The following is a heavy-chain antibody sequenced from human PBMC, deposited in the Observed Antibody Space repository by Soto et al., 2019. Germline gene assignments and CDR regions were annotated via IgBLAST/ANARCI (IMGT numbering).Heavy chain of an antibody. J-gene: IGHJ4*02. V-gene: IGHV3-74*01. CDR2: MNSDGTTT. Sequence: GSLRLSCAASGFTFGDYWMHWVRQAPGKGLEWVSRMNSDGTTTNYADSVKGRFTVSRDNAKNTLFLQMNSLRAEDTAVYYCATAEVDYWGPGTLVTVSS. CDR3: ATAEVDY. CDR1: GFTFGDYW.